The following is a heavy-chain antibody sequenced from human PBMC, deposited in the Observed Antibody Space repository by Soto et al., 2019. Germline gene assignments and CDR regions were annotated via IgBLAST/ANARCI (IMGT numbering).Heavy chain of an antibody. CDR3: ARRVFRGRSGGIAI. V-gene: IGHV4-4*02. J-gene: IGHJ6*02. D-gene: IGHD3-10*01. Sequence: QVQLQESGPGLVKPSGTLSLSCTVSGGSISTDHWWTWVRQSPGEGLEWIGEIFHSGSTAYTPSLKSRITISVDRYNHLDALHLTSVTAPATAISYGARRVFRGRSGGIAIGGGGTTVSVS. CDR2: IFHSGST. CDR1: GGSISTDHW.